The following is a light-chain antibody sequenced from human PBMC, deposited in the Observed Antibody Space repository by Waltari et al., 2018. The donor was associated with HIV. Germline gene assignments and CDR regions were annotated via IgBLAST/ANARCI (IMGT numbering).Light chain of an antibody. V-gene: IGKV3-20*01. CDR2: GAS. CDR3: HQYGNSPST. Sequence: ELVLTQSPGTLSLSPGERATLSCRASQSVNANFFAWYQQRPGQAPRPLIYGASTRAPGVPDRFSGSGSGTDFILAISRLEPEDFAVYYCHQYGNSPSTFGQGTTLDIK. CDR1: QSVNANF. J-gene: IGKJ2*01.